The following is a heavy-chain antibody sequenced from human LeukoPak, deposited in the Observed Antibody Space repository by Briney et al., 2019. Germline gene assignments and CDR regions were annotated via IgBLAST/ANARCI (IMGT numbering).Heavy chain of an antibody. D-gene: IGHD6-13*01. V-gene: IGHV4-34*01. CDR2: INHSGST. J-gene: IGHJ4*02. CDR1: GGSFSGYY. Sequence: SETLSLTCAVYGGSFSGYYWSWIRQPPGKGLEWIGEINHSGSTNYNPSLKSRVTISVDTSKNQFSLKLSSVTAADTAVYYCARGSRSYSSSWYVYWGQGTLVTVSS. CDR3: ARGSRSYSSSWYVY.